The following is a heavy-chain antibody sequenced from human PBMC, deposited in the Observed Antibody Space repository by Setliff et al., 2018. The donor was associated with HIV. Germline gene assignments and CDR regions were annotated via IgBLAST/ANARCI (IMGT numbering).Heavy chain of an antibody. Sequence: ASVKVSCKASGYTFTGYFIHWVRQAPGQGLEWVGRINPNSGDTNFAQKFQGRITMTRDTSISTAYLELSNLRSEDTAVYYCATEGAGGSYQRASALDVWGQGTMVTVS. CDR2: INPNSGDT. D-gene: IGHD1-26*01. CDR1: GYTFTGYF. J-gene: IGHJ3*01. CDR3: ATEGAGGSYQRASALDV. V-gene: IGHV1-2*06.